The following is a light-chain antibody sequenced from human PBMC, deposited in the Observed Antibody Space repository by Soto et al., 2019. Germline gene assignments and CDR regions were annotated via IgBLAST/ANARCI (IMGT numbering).Light chain of an antibody. CDR2: DAS. V-gene: IGKV3-11*01. CDR1: QSVDNY. Sequence: EIVLTQSPGTLSLSPGDRATLSCRASQSVDNYLAWYQQKPGQAPRLLIYDASKRATDVPARFSGSGSGTDFTLIISNLEPEDFAVYYCQQRNDWPPRYTFGQGTKLEIK. J-gene: IGKJ2*01. CDR3: QQRNDWPPRYT.